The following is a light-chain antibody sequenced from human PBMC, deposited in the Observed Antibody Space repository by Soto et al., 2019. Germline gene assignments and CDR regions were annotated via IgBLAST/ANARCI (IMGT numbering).Light chain of an antibody. J-gene: IGLJ2*01. CDR2: EVS. Sequence: QSALTQPPSAFGSPGQSVAISCTGTSSDVGGYNFVSWYQQHPGKVPKVLIYEVSKRASGVPDRFSGSKSGNTASLTVSGLQAEDEADYYCSSYAGSNNVLIGGGTKLTVL. CDR3: SSYAGSNNVL. CDR1: SSDVGGYNF. V-gene: IGLV2-8*01.